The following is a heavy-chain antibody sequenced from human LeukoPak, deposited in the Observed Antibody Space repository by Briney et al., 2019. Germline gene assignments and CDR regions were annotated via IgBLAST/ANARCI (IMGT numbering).Heavy chain of an antibody. CDR1: GYTFTDHY. CDR3: ARDWYFDWSFDY. D-gene: IGHD3-9*01. CDR2: INPNSGGT. J-gene: IGHJ4*02. V-gene: IGHV1-2*02. Sequence: ASVKVSCKASGYTFTDHYMHWVRQAPGQGLEWMGWINPNSGGTKFAQKFEGRVILTRDTSSNTFYMEISRLRSDDTAVYYCARDWYFDWSFDYWGQGTLVTVSP.